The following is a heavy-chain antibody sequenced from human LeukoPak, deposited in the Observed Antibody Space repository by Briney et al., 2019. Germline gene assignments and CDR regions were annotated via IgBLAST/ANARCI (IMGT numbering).Heavy chain of an antibody. Sequence: QSGGSLRLSCAASGFTFSSYWMSWVRQAPGKGLEWVANIKQDGSEKYYVDSVKGRFTISRDNAKNSLYPQMNSLRAEDTAVYYCASATYGDYAFDIWGQGIMVTVSS. J-gene: IGHJ3*02. V-gene: IGHV3-7*01. D-gene: IGHD4-17*01. CDR1: GFTFSSYW. CDR2: IKQDGSEK. CDR3: ASATYGDYAFDI.